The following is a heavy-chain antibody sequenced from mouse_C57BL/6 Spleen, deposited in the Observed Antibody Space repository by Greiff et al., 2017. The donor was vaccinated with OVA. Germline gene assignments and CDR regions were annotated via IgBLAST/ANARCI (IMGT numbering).Heavy chain of an antibody. Sequence: VQLQQSGPGLVQPSQSLSITCTVSGFSLTSYGVHWVRQSPGKGLEWLGVIWSGGSTDYNAAFISRLSISKDNSKSQVFFKMNSLQADDTAIYYCAREGLLWHAMDYWGQGTSVTVSS. D-gene: IGHD2-1*01. CDR1: GFSLTSYG. CDR3: AREGLLWHAMDY. J-gene: IGHJ4*01. V-gene: IGHV2-2*01. CDR2: IWSGGST.